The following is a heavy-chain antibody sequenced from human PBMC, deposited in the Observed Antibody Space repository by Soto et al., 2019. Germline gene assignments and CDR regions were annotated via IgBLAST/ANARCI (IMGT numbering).Heavy chain of an antibody. CDR1: GFTFSSYA. CDR3: GKKALWFGESNGGA. CDR2: ISGSGGST. J-gene: IGHJ4*02. V-gene: IGHV3-23*01. Sequence: PGGSLRLSCAASGFTFSSYAMSWVRQAPGKGLEWVSAISGSGGSTYYADSVKGRFTISRDNSKNTLYLQMNSLRAEDTAVYYCGKKALWFGESNGGAWGQRTLVTGSS. D-gene: IGHD3-10*01.